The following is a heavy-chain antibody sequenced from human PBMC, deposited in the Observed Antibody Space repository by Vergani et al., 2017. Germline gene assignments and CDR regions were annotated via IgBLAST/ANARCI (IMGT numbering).Heavy chain of an antibody. CDR1: GFTFSSYT. Sequence: EVQLLESGGGLVQPGGSLRLSCAASGFTFSSYTMHWVRQAPGKGLEWVSLISWDGGSTYYADSVKGRFTISRDNSKNSLYLQMNSLRTDDTAVYYCARCGWRGGLDAFDIWGQGTMVTVSS. CDR3: ARCGWRGGLDAFDI. J-gene: IGHJ3*02. V-gene: IGHV3-43*01. CDR2: ISWDGGST. D-gene: IGHD6-19*01.